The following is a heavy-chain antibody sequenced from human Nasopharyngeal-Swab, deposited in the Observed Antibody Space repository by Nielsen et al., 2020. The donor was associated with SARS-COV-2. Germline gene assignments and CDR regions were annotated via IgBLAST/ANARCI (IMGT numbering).Heavy chain of an antibody. CDR3: ASYTTVTTRYDY. D-gene: IGHD4-17*01. CDR1: GGTFSSYA. CDR2: TIPILGIA. V-gene: IGHV1-69*04. Sequence: SLKVSCKASGGTFSSYAISWVRQAPGQGLEWMGRTIPILGIANYAQKFQGRVTITADKSTSTAYMELRSLRSEDKAVYYCASYTTVTTRYDYWGQGTLVTVSS. J-gene: IGHJ4*02.